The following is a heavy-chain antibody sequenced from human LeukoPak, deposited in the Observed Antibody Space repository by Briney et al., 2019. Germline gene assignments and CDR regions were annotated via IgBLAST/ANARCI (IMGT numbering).Heavy chain of an antibody. CDR2: ISSSGSTI. Sequence: GGSLRLSCAASGFTFSDYYMSRIRQAPGKELEWVSYISSSGSTIYYADSVKGRYTISRDNAKNSLYLQMNSLRAEDTAVYYCARDLYGPYGMDVWGQGTTVTVSS. V-gene: IGHV3-11*01. CDR3: ARDLYGPYGMDV. CDR1: GFTFSDYY. J-gene: IGHJ6*02. D-gene: IGHD4-17*01.